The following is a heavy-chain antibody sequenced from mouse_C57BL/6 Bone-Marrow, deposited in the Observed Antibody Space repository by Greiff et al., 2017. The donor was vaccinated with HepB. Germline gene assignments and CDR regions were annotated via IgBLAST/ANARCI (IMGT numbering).Heavy chain of an antibody. CDR1: GYAFSSYW. Sequence: LVESGAELVKPGASVKISCTASGYAFSSYWMNWVKQRPGKGLEWIGQIYPGDGDTNYNGKFKGKATLTADKSSSTAYMQLSSLTSDNTAVYCGARWGLWWYYCDYWGQGTTLTVSS. CDR2: IYPGDGDT. J-gene: IGHJ2*01. V-gene: IGHV1-80*01. CDR3: ARWGLWWYYCDY. D-gene: IGHD1-1*02.